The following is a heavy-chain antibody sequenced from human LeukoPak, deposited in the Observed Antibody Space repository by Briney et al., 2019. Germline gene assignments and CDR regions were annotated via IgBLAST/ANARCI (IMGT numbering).Heavy chain of an antibody. Sequence: GGSLRLSCAASGFTFSTYAMHWVRQAPGKGLEWVALISYDGSNKYYADSVKGRFTISRDNSKNTLYLQMNSLRAEDTAFYYCAKDIGARSYGLDYMDVWGKGTTVTVSS. J-gene: IGHJ6*03. CDR1: GFTFSTYA. CDR3: AKDIGARSYGLDYMDV. D-gene: IGHD5-18*01. CDR2: ISYDGSNK. V-gene: IGHV3-30*04.